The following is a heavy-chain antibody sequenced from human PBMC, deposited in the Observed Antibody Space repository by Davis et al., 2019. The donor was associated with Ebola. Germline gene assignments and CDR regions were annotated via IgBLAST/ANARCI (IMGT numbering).Heavy chain of an antibody. Sequence: GESLKISCAASGFTFSSYAMHWVRQAPGKGLEWVAVISYDGSNKYYADSVKGRFTISRDNSKNTLYLQMNSLRAEDTAVYYCARVSAIDPFPSKWYFDLWGRGTLVTVSS. D-gene: IGHD2-2*02. CDR2: ISYDGSNK. CDR1: GFTFSSYA. J-gene: IGHJ2*01. V-gene: IGHV3-30-3*01. CDR3: ARVSAIDPFPSKWYFDL.